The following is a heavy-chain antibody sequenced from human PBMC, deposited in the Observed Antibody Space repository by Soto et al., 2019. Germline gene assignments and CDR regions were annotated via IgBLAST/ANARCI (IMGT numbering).Heavy chain of an antibody. D-gene: IGHD3-3*01. CDR2: ISAYNGNT. CDR3: ARDQYDFRSGSYYYAMEV. V-gene: IGHV1-18*04. CDR1: GYTFTTYG. J-gene: IGHJ6*02. Sequence: ASVKVSCKTSGYTFTTYGVSWVRQAPGQGLEWMGWISAYNGNTNYAQKLQGRVTMTTDTSTSTAYMELRGLRSDDTAVYYCARDQYDFRSGSYYYAMEVWGQGTKVTVSS.